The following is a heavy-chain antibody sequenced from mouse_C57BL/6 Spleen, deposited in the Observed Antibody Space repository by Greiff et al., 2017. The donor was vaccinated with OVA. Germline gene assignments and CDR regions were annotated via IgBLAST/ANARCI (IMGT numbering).Heavy chain of an antibody. Sequence: QVQLQQPGAELVRPGSSVKLSCKASGYTFTSYWMHWVKQRPIQGLEWIGNIDPSDSETHYNQKFKDKATLTVDKSSSTAYMQLRSLTSEDSAGYYCARKGYGNYGGWYFDVWGTGTTVTVSS. V-gene: IGHV1-52*01. CDR2: IDPSDSET. CDR3: ARKGYGNYGGWYFDV. CDR1: GYTFTSYW. J-gene: IGHJ1*03. D-gene: IGHD2-1*01.